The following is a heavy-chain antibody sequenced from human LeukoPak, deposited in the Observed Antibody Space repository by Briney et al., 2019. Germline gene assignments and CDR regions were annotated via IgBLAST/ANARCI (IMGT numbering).Heavy chain of an antibody. CDR3: ARDLYSGSYSKFDY. J-gene: IGHJ4*02. CDR2: IILIFGTA. Sequence: SVKLSCKASGGTFSSYAISWVRQAPGQGLEWMGGIILIFGTANYAQKFQGRVTITVDESTSTSYMALSMLRSGHTTVYYCARDLYSGSYSKFDYWGQETLVTVSS. D-gene: IGHD1-26*01. CDR1: GGTFSSYA. V-gene: IGHV1-69*01.